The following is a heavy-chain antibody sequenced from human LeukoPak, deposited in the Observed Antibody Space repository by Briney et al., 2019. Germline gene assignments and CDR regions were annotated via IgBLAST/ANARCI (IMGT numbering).Heavy chain of an antibody. D-gene: IGHD3-3*01. V-gene: IGHV7-4-1*02. CDR3: ARDFNTIFGVVITNSFDS. Sequence: ASVKVSCKASGYTFTNYAMNWVRQAPGQGLEWMGWIHPSTGNPTYAQGFTGRFVFSLDTSVSTTYLQISSLKAEDTAVYYCARDFNTIFGVVITNSFDSWGQGTLVTVSS. J-gene: IGHJ5*01. CDR2: IHPSTGNP. CDR1: GYTFTNYA.